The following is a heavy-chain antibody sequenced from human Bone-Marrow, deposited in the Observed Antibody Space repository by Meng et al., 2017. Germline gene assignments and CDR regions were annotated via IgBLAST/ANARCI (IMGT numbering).Heavy chain of an antibody. Sequence: GGSLRLSCAASGFTFSSYEMNWVRQAPGKGLEWVSYISSSGSTRYYADSVKGRFTISRDNAKNSLYLQMNSLRAEDTAVYYCASNTIFGVVIPYYYYGMDVWGQGTTVTVSS. CDR3: ASNTIFGVVIPYYYYGMDV. CDR1: GFTFSSYE. D-gene: IGHD3-3*01. V-gene: IGHV3-48*03. J-gene: IGHJ6*02. CDR2: ISSSGSTR.